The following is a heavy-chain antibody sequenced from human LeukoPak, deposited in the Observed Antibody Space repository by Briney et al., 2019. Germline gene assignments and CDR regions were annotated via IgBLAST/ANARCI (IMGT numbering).Heavy chain of an antibody. CDR1: GGSINSGGYF. D-gene: IGHD5-18*01. CDR3: ARAPEVDTAEAFDY. Sequence: PSETLSLTCAVSGGSINSGGYFWSWIRQPPGKGLEWIGYIYHSGSTYYNPSLKSRVTISVDRSKNQFSLKLSSVTAADTAVYYCARAPEVDTAEAFDYWGQGTLVTVSS. V-gene: IGHV4-30-2*01. J-gene: IGHJ4*02. CDR2: IYHSGST.